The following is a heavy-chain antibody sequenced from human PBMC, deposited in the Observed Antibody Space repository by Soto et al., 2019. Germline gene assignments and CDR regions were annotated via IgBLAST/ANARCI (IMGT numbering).Heavy chain of an antibody. CDR1: GFTFSSYG. CDR3: ASYTVTSGFDY. Sequence: GGSLRLSCAASGFTFSSYGMHWVRQAPGKGLEWVAVIWYDGSNKFYADSVKGRFTISRDNSKNTLYLQMNSLRAEDAAVYYCASYTVTSGFDYWGQGTLVTVSS. J-gene: IGHJ4*02. D-gene: IGHD4-17*01. CDR2: IWYDGSNK. V-gene: IGHV3-33*01.